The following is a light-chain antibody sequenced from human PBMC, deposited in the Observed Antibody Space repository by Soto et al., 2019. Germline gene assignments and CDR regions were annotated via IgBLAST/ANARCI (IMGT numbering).Light chain of an antibody. CDR2: DAS. J-gene: IGKJ5*01. V-gene: IGKV3-11*01. CDR3: QQRSNWPIT. Sequence: EFVLTQSPGTLSLSPGERATLSCRASQTVRNNYLAWYQQKPGQAPRLLIYDASNRATGIPARFRGSGSGTDFTLTISSLEPEDFAFYYCQQRSNWPITFGQGTRLEIK. CDR1: QTVRNNY.